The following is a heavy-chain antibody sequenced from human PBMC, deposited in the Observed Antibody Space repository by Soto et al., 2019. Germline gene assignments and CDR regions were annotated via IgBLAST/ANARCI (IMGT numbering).Heavy chain of an antibody. J-gene: IGHJ6*02. CDR3: ARQIEYYDFWSGYMDV. CDR1: GYSFTSYW. CDR2: IYPGDSDT. V-gene: IGHV5-51*01. Sequence: PGESLKISCKGSGYSFTSYWIGWVRQMPGRGLEWMGIIYPGDSDTRYSPSFQGQVTISADKSISTAYLQWSSLKASDTAMYYCARQIEYYDFWSGYMDVWGQGTTVSVSS. D-gene: IGHD3-3*01.